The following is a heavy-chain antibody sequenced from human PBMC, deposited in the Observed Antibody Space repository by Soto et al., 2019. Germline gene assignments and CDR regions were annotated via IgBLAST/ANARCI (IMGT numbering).Heavy chain of an antibody. CDR2: IIPVFRAP. CDR3: ARDKCRPQLGANYSYITDD. Sequence: QVHLVQSGAEVKKPGSSVKVSCKVSGGTFNTYAISWVRQAPGQGLEWMGGIIPVFRAPDYAQMFQGRLTITADEPARTGYIELNGLRSEHTAVYYCARDKCRPQLGANYSYITDDWGQGTSVTVSS. D-gene: IGHD3-3*02. V-gene: IGHV1-69*12. J-gene: IGHJ6*02. CDR1: GGTFNTYA.